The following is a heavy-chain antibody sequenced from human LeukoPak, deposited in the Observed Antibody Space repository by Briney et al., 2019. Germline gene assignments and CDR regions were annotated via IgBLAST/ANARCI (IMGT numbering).Heavy chain of an antibody. V-gene: IGHV4-59*01. CDR1: GGSISSYY. CDR3: ARGDYDFWSGYGTFADNWFDP. D-gene: IGHD3-3*01. Sequence: PSETLSLTCTVSGGSISSYYWSWIRQPPGKGLEWIGYIYYSGSTNYNPSLKSRVTISVDTSKNQFSLKLSSVTAADTAVYYCARGDYDFWSGYGTFADNWFDPWGQGTLVTVSS. CDR2: IYYSGST. J-gene: IGHJ5*02.